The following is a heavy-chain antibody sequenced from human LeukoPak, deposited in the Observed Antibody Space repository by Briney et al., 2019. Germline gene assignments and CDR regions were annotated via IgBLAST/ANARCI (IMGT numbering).Heavy chain of an antibody. Sequence: GGSLRLSCAASGFTFGSYGMHWVRQAPGKGLEWVAVIWYDGSNKYYADSVKGRFTISRDNSKNTLYLQMNSLRAEDTAVYYCAREAYGDYELLVDYWGQGTLVTVSS. D-gene: IGHD4-17*01. V-gene: IGHV3-33*01. CDR2: IWYDGSNK. CDR1: GFTFGSYG. J-gene: IGHJ4*02. CDR3: AREAYGDYELLVDY.